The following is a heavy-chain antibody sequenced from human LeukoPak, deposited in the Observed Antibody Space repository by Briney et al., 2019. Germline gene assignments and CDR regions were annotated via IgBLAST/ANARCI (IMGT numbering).Heavy chain of an antibody. CDR1: GFTFSGSA. J-gene: IGHJ4*02. Sequence: PGGTLRLSCAASGFTFSGSAMHWVRQASGKGLEWVGRIRSKANGYATAYAESVKGRFTISRDDSLNTAYLQMNSLKIEDTALYYCTSGLIAAGGENFDYWGQGTLVTVSS. CDR3: TSGLIAAGGENFDY. D-gene: IGHD6-13*01. CDR2: IRSKANGYAT. V-gene: IGHV3-73*01.